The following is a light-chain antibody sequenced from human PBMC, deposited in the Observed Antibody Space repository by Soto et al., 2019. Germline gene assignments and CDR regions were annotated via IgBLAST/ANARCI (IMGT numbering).Light chain of an antibody. CDR1: QSVGTY. CDR2: DAS. CDR3: QQRSSWPSLT. J-gene: IGKJ4*01. V-gene: IGKV3-11*01. Sequence: EIVLTQSPATLSLSPGERVTLSCRATQSVGTYLAWYQQKPGQSPRLLIYDASSRATGIPARFSGSGSGTDFTLTISSLEPEDFAVYFCQQRSSWPSLTFGGGTKVEIK.